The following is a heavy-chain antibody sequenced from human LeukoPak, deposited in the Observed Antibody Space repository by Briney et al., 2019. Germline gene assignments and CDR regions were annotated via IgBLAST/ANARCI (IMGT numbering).Heavy chain of an antibody. CDR3: ARDPGGYMDV. CDR1: GFTFSSYS. Sequence: GGSLRLSCAASGFTFSSYSMNWVRQAPGKGLEWVSYISSGSSTIYYADSVKGRFTISRDNAKNSLYLQMNSLRAEDTTVYYCARDPGGYMDVWGKGTTVTISS. V-gene: IGHV3-48*04. D-gene: IGHD3-10*01. J-gene: IGHJ6*03. CDR2: ISSGSSTI.